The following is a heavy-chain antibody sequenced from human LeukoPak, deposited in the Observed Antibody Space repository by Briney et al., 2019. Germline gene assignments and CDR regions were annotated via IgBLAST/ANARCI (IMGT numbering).Heavy chain of an antibody. D-gene: IGHD3-9*01. CDR1: RFTFSTYG. CDR3: AKDREADFDWLFAELFDY. Sequence: GGSLRLSCAASRFTFSTYGMHWVRQAPGKGLEWVAYIQYDGSNQQYADSVKGRFSISRDSSKNILYLQMNSLRAEDTAVYYCAKDREADFDWLFAELFDYWGQGTLVTVSS. V-gene: IGHV3-30*02. CDR2: IQYDGSNQ. J-gene: IGHJ4*02.